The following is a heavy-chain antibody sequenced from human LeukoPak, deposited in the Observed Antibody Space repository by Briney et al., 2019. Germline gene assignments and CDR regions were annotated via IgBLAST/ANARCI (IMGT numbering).Heavy chain of an antibody. D-gene: IGHD3-3*02. CDR1: GGSISSYY. J-gene: IGHJ6*02. CDR3: AGVSRTFSPSGMDV. CDR2: IYTSGST. Sequence: PSETLSLTCTVSGGSISSYYWSWIRQPAGKGLEWIGRIYTSGSTNYNPSLKSRVTMSVDTSKNQFSLKLSSVTAADTAVYYCAGVSRTFSPSGMDVWGQGTPVTVSS. V-gene: IGHV4-4*07.